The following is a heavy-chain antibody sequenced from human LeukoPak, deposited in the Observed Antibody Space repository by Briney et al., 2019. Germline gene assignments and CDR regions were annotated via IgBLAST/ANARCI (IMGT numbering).Heavy chain of an antibody. V-gene: IGHV4-61*02. D-gene: IGHD5-24*01. CDR2: IYPSGST. CDR3: ARGGVYNYGPSFFDY. CDR1: GGSISSGNYY. Sequence: SETLSLTCIVSGGSISSGNYYWTWIRQPAGKGLEWIGRIYPSGSTNYNPSLKSRVTISLGTSKNQFSLELSSVTAADTAIYYCARGGVYNYGPSFFDYWGQGTLVTVSS. J-gene: IGHJ4*02.